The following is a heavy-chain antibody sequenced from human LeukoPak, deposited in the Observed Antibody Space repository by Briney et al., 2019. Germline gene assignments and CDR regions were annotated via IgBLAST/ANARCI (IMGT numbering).Heavy chain of an antibody. V-gene: IGHV4-39*07. CDR1: GGSISSYY. Sequence: SETLSLTCTVSGGSISSYYWGWIRQPPGKGLEWIGSIYYSGSTYYNPSLKSRVTISVDTSKNQFSLKLSSVTAADTAVYYCARVLTHCSGGSCYTWFDPWGQGTLVTVSS. D-gene: IGHD2-15*01. CDR2: IYYSGST. J-gene: IGHJ5*02. CDR3: ARVLTHCSGGSCYTWFDP.